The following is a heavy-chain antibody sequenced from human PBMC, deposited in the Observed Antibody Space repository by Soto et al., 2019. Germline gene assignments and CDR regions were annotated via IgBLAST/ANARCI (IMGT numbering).Heavy chain of an antibody. CDR1: GGSISSYY. J-gene: IGHJ4*02. D-gene: IGHD3-3*01. Sequence: PSETLSLTCTVAGGSISSYYWSWIRQPPGKGLEWTGCIYNSGSTNYNPSLKSRVTISADTSRNQFSLKLNSVTAADTAVYYCSIGGLDFWRSYDKGYFDCWGRGTLVTV. CDR2: IYNSGST. V-gene: IGHV4-59*12. CDR3: SIGGLDFWRSYDKGYFDC.